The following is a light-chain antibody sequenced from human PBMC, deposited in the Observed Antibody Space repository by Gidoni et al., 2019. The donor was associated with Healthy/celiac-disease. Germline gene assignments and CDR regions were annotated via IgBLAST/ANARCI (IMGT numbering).Light chain of an antibody. J-gene: IGKJ1*01. CDR3: QQLNSYPLT. Sequence: IQLTQSPSSLSAAVGARVTITCRASQGISSYLAWYQQKPGKAPKLLIYAASTLQSGVPSMFSGSGSVTDFTLTISSLQPEAFATYSCQQLNSYPLTFGQGTKVEIK. V-gene: IGKV1-9*01. CDR2: AAS. CDR1: QGISSY.